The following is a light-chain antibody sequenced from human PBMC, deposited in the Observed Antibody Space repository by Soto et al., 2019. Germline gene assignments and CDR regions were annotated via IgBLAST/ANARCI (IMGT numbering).Light chain of an antibody. J-gene: IGKJ2*01. CDR1: QGISSY. Sequence: IQLTQSPSSLSASVGDRVTITCRASQGISSYLAWYQQKPGKAPKLLIYAASTLRSGVPSRFSGSGSGTDFTLTISSLQPEDFATYYCQQLNNYPYTFGQGTKLEIK. CDR2: AAS. CDR3: QQLNNYPYT. V-gene: IGKV1-9*01.